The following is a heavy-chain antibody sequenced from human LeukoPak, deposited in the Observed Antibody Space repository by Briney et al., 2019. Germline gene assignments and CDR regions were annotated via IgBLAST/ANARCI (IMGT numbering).Heavy chain of an antibody. D-gene: IGHD6-6*01. CDR2: IGTAGDA. CDR1: GFTFSSYD. CDR3: AREGSSSYRHRDGMDV. J-gene: IGHJ6*02. Sequence: GGSLRLSCAASGFTFSSYDMHWVRQATGKGLEWVSAIGTAGDAYYPGSVKGRFTISRENAKNSLYLQMNSLRAGDTAVYYCAREGSSSYRHRDGMDVWGQGTTVTVSS. V-gene: IGHV3-13*01.